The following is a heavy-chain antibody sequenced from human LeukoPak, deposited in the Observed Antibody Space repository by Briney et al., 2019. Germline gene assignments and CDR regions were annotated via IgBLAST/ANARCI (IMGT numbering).Heavy chain of an antibody. Sequence: SETLSLTCTVSGVSISSYYWSWIRQPAGKGLEWIGRIYTSGSTNYNPSLKSRVTMSVDTSKNQFSLKLSSVTAADTAVYYCARDTYYYDSSGYYRLDYWGQGTLVIVSS. CDR1: GVSISSYY. V-gene: IGHV4-4*07. D-gene: IGHD3-22*01. J-gene: IGHJ4*02. CDR2: IYTSGST. CDR3: ARDTYYYDSSGYYRLDY.